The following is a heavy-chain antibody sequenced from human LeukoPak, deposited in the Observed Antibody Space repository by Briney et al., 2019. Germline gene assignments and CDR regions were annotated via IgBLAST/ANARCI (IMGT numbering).Heavy chain of an antibody. Sequence: GGSLRLSCGAPGFYFSSYSMNWVRQSPGKGLEWVSSINSGSTYMYYADSVKGRFTISRDNAKNSLHLQMDSLRAEDTAVYFCARVEATTGRNYHYYYMDVWGKGTTVTVSS. V-gene: IGHV3-21*01. J-gene: IGHJ6*03. D-gene: IGHD1-1*01. CDR1: GFYFSSYS. CDR2: INSGSTYM. CDR3: ARVEATTGRNYHYYYMDV.